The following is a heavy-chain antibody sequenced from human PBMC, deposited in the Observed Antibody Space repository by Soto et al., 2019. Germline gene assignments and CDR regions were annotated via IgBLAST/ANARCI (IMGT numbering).Heavy chain of an antibody. CDR3: ARFVRYPPRFDY. D-gene: IGHD3-9*01. J-gene: IGHJ4*02. CDR2: ISSSSSTI. CDR1: GFTFSSYS. Sequence: EVQLVESGGGLVQPGGSLRLSCAASGFTFSSYSMNWVRQAPGKGLEWVSYISSSSSTIYYADSVKGRFTISRDNAKNSLYLQITSLRAEDTAVYSFARFVRYPPRFDYWGQGTLVTVSS. V-gene: IGHV3-48*01.